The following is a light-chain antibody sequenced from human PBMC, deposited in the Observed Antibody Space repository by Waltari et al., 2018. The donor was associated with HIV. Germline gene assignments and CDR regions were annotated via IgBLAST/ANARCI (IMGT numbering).Light chain of an antibody. CDR2: KDN. CDR3: ATWDDILSGYL. Sequence: QSVPTQPPSASGTPGQRVAISCSGSNSNIGSNFVYWYQQLPGTPPKLLIYKDNQRPSGVPERFSASKSGSSSSLASSGLRSEDEAEYYCATWDDILSGYLFGTGTKVTVL. V-gene: IGLV1-47*01. J-gene: IGLJ1*01. CDR1: NSNIGSNF.